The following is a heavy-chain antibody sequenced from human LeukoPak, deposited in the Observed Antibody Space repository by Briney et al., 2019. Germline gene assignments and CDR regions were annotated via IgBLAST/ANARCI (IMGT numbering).Heavy chain of an antibody. J-gene: IGHJ4*02. CDR3: AGGGSSWDYYFDY. CDR1: GDSITSYY. D-gene: IGHD6-13*01. V-gene: IGHV4-59*01. Sequence: SETPSLTCTVSGDSITSYYWSWIRQPPGKGLEWIGYIYYSGSTNHNPSLKSRVTISLDTSKYQLSLKLSSVTAADTAVYYCAGGGSSWDYYFDYWGQGTLVTVSS. CDR2: IYYSGST.